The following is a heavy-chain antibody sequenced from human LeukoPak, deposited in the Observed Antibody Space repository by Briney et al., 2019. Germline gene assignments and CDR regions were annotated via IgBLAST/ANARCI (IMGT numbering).Heavy chain of an antibody. D-gene: IGHD2-2*01. CDR1: GVSISDGRYY. CDR2: KYYSESA. V-gene: IGHV4-31*03. J-gene: IGHJ3*02. Sequence: PSQTLSLTCSVSGVSISDGRYYWTWIRQHPGRGLEWIGYKYYSESAKYNPSLKSRLTISVDTSKNQFSLQLSSVTAADTAMYYCATPYCSSISCLDVFNIWGQGTMVTVSS. CDR3: ATPYCSSISCLDVFNI.